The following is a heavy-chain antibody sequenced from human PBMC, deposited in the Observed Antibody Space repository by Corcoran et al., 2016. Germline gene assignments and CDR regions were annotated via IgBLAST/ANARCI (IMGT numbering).Heavy chain of an antibody. Sequence: QVQLVQSGAEVKKPGSSVKVSCKASGGTFSSYAISWVRQAPGQGLEWMGGIIPIFGTANYAQKFQGRVTITADKSTSTAYMELSRRRSEETAGYYCARRGDIVVVPAAMELNYYYYGMDVWGQGTTVTVSS. V-gene: IGHV1-69*06. CDR2: IIPIFGTA. CDR1: GGTFSSYA. J-gene: IGHJ6*02. D-gene: IGHD2-2*01. CDR3: ARRGDIVVVPAAMELNYYYYGMDV.